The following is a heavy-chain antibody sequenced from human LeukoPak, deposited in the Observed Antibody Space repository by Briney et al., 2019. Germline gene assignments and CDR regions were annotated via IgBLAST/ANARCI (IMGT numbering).Heavy chain of an antibody. CDR2: ISSSGSTI. J-gene: IGHJ4*02. D-gene: IGHD3-10*01. V-gene: IGHV3-48*03. Sequence: PGGSLRLSCAASGFTFSSYEMNWVRQAPGNGLEWVSYISSSGSTIYYADSVKGRFTISRDNAKNSLFLQMNSLRAEDTAVFYCARVVTTYGNYYGPYWFGDWGQGTLVTVSS. CDR1: GFTFSSYE. CDR3: ARVVTTYGNYYGPYWFGD.